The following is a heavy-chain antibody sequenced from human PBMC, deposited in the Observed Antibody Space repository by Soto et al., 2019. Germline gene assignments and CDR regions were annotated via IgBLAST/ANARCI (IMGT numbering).Heavy chain of an antibody. J-gene: IGHJ4*02. CDR1: GFTFSSYA. Sequence: QVQLVESGGGVVQPGRSLRLSCAASGFTFSSYAMHWVRQAPGKGLEWVAVISYDGSNKYYADSVKGRLTISRDNSKNTLYLQMNSLRAEDTAVYYCARLAIGTTVTYYFDYWGQGTLVTVSS. CDR2: ISYDGSNK. V-gene: IGHV3-30-3*01. CDR3: ARLAIGTTVTYYFDY. D-gene: IGHD4-4*01.